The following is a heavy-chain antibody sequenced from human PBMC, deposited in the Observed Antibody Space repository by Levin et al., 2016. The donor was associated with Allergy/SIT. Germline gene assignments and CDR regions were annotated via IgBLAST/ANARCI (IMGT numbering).Heavy chain of an antibody. V-gene: IGHV5-51*01. CDR3: ARRGRAGYCINTSCQYFDF. CDR1: GFSFNTHW. D-gene: IGHD2-2*01. CDR2: IWPGDSDT. J-gene: IGHJ4*01. Sequence: GESLKISCQGSGFSFNTHWIGWVRQMPGKGPEWMGIIWPGDSDTRYSPFFQGQVTISADKSINTAYLQWSSLEASDTAMYYCARRGRAGYCINTSCQYFDFWGQGTLVTVSS.